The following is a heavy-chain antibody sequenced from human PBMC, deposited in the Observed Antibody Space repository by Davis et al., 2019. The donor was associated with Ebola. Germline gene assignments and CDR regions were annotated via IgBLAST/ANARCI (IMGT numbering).Heavy chain of an antibody. CDR3: ARGAYNWNLLYYYYGMDV. CDR2: ISSSSSYT. V-gene: IGHV3-11*05. Sequence: PGGSLRLSCAASGFTFSDYYMSWIRQAPGKGLEWVSYISSSSSYTNYADSVKGRFTISRDNAKNSLYLQMNSLRAEDTAVYYCARGAYNWNLLYYYYGMDVWGKGTTVTVSS. D-gene: IGHD1-20*01. CDR1: GFTFSDYY. J-gene: IGHJ6*04.